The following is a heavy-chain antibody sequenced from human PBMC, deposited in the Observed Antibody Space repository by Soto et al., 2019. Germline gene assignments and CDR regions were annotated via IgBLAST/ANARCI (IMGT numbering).Heavy chain of an antibody. V-gene: IGHV1-69*04. D-gene: IGHD3-10*01. CDR2: IIPILGIA. Sequence: SVKVSCKASGYTFTSYTISWVRQAPVQGREWMGRIIPILGIANYAQKFQGRVTITADKSTSTAYMELSSLRSEDTAVYYCAREEYYYGSGAFFDYWGQGTLVTVSS. CDR1: GYTFTSYT. CDR3: AREEYYYGSGAFFDY. J-gene: IGHJ4*02.